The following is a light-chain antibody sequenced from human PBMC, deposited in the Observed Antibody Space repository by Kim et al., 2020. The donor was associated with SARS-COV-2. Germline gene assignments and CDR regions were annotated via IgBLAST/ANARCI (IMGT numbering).Light chain of an antibody. CDR3: QQYNNWPPLT. V-gene: IGKV3D-15*01. J-gene: IGKJ4*01. CDR1: QSITNN. Sequence: PGERATLSCSASQSITNNYLAWYQQKPGQTPRLLIFGASSRATGIPARFSGSGSGTEFTLTISSLQSEDFAVYYCQQYNNWPPLTFGGGTKVDIK. CDR2: GAS.